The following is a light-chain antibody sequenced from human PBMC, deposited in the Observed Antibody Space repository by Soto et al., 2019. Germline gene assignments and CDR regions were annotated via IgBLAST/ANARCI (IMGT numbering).Light chain of an antibody. CDR3: QHYNSYSQA. J-gene: IGKJ1*01. CDR2: DAS. V-gene: IGKV1-5*01. CDR1: QSISSW. Sequence: DIQMTQSPSTLSASVGDRVTITCRASQSISSWLAWYQQKPGKAPKLLIYDASSLESGVPSRFSGSGSGPEFTLTISSLQPDDFATYYCQHYNSYSQAFGQGTKLDIK.